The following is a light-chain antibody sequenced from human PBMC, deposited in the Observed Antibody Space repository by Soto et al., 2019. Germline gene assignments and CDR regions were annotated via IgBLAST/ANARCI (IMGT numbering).Light chain of an antibody. CDR1: QSLVSSDGNTY. V-gene: IGKV2-30*01. J-gene: IGKJ1*01. CDR2: KVS. Sequence: DVVMTQSPLSLPVTLGQPASISCRSSQSLVSSDGNTYLTWFQQRPGQSPRRLIYKVSNRDSGVPDRFSGSGSGTDFTLKISRVEAEDVGVYYCMQGSHWPPWTFGQGTKVEI. CDR3: MQGSHWPPWT.